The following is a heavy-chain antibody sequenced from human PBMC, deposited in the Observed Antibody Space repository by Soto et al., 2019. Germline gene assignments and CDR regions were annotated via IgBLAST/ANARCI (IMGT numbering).Heavy chain of an antibody. Sequence: PSQTLSLTCAISGDSVSSNSAAWNWKRLSPSRGLEWLARTYYRSRWYNDYAVSVRSRITVNPDTSKNQFSLQLTSVTPEDTAVYYCAGTTSHQWYYMDVWGKGTTVTVS. CDR2: TYYRSRWYN. V-gene: IGHV6-1*01. CDR1: GDSVSSNSAA. J-gene: IGHJ6*03. CDR3: AGTTSHQWYYMDV. D-gene: IGHD1-7*01.